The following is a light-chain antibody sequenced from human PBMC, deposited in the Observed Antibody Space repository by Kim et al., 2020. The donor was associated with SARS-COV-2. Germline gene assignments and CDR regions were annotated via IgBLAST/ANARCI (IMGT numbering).Light chain of an antibody. CDR2: SNN. CDR1: SSNIGSNT. CDR3: AAWDDSLNGVV. V-gene: IGLV1-44*01. J-gene: IGLJ2*01. Sequence: GQRVTISCSGSSSNIGSNTVNWYQQLPGTAPKLLIYSNNQRPSGVPDRFSCSKSGTSASLAISGLQSEDEADYYCAAWDDSLNGVVFGGGTQLTVL.